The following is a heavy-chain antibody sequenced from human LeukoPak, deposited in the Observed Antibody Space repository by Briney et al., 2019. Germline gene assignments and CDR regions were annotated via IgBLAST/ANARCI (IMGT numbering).Heavy chain of an antibody. V-gene: IGHV4-38-2*01. D-gene: IGHD6-13*01. Sequence: GSLRLSCAASGFTFSSYAMSWVRQAPGKGLEWIGSIYHSGSTYYNPSLKSRVTISVDTSKNQFSLKLSSVTAADTAVYYCARKAAGPDYWGQGTLATVSS. CDR1: GFTFSSYA. J-gene: IGHJ4*02. CDR3: ARKAAGPDY. CDR2: IYHSGST.